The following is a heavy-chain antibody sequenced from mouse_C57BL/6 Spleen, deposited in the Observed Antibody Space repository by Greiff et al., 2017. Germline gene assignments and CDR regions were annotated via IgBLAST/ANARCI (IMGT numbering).Heavy chain of an antibody. CDR2: IRSKSNNYAT. V-gene: IGHV10-1*01. Sequence: EVQLVESGGGLVQPKGSLKLSCAASGFSFNTYAMNWVRQAPGKGLEWVARIRSKSNNYATYYADSVKDRFTISRDDSESMLYLQMNNLKTEDTAMYYCVRQYDYGWFAYWGQGTLVTVSA. D-gene: IGHD2-4*01. J-gene: IGHJ3*01. CDR3: VRQYDYGWFAY. CDR1: GFSFNTYA.